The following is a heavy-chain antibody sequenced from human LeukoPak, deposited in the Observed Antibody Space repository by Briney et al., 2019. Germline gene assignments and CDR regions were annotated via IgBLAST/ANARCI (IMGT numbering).Heavy chain of an antibody. Sequence: GESLKISCKGSGYIFTSYWVAWVRQMPGKGLEWMGIISPGDSDTRYSPSFQGQVTFSADKSISTAYLQWSSLKASDTAMYYCARQGNSWYSFAYWGQGTLVTVSS. CDR1: GYIFTSYW. J-gene: IGHJ4*02. V-gene: IGHV5-51*01. CDR2: ISPGDSDT. D-gene: IGHD6-13*01. CDR3: ARQGNSWYSFAY.